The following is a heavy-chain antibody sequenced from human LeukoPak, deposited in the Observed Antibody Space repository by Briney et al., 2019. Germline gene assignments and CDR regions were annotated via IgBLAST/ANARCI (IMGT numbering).Heavy chain of an antibody. CDR3: ARHPVKRITIFGVVAKGWFDP. Sequence: SETLSLTCTVSGGSISSSSYYWGWIRQPPGQGLEWIGSIYYSWSTYYNPSLKSRVAISVDTSKNHFSLKQSSVTAADTAVYYCARHPVKRITIFGVVAKGWFDPWGQGTLVTVSS. V-gene: IGHV4-39*01. J-gene: IGHJ5*02. CDR2: IYYSWST. D-gene: IGHD3-3*01. CDR1: GGSISSSSYY.